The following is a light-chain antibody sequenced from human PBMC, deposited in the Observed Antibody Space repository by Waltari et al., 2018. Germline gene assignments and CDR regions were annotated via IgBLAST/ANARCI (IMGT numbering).Light chain of an antibody. CDR2: AAS. CDR3: QQSFSSPRT. J-gene: IGKJ4*01. CDR1: QFINRY. V-gene: IGKV1-39*01. Sequence: DIHMTQSPSSLSASVGDRITITCRASQFINRYLNWYQQKPGRAPKLVIYAASTLQVGVPSRFHGSGFGTEFTLTINNLQPDDFATYYCQQSFSSPRTFGGGANIEVK.